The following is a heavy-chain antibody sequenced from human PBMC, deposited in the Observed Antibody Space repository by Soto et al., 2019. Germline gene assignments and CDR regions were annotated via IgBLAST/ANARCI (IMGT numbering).Heavy chain of an antibody. CDR3: ARGRQQLNYFDY. CDR1: GFTFSSYG. V-gene: IGHV3-33*01. J-gene: IGHJ4*02. Sequence: QVQLVESEGGVVQPGRSLRLSCAASGFTFSSYGMHWVRQAPGKGLEWVGVIWYDVSNKYYADSVKGRFTISRDNSKNTVFLQMNSLRAEDTAVYYCARGRQQLNYFDYWGQGTLVTVSS. D-gene: IGHD6-13*01. CDR2: IWYDVSNK.